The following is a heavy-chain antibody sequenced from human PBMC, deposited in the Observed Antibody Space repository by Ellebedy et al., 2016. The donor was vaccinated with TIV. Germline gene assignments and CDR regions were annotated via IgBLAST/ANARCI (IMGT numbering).Heavy chain of an antibody. CDR1: VGTFSSYV. Sequence: AASVKVSCKASVGTFSSYVISWVRQAPGQGLEWMGGIIPIFGAANYAQKFQGRVSITADDSTSTAYMELSGLRSEDTAVYFCARAESGGYAWDYWGQGTLVTVSS. CDR2: IIPIFGAA. J-gene: IGHJ4*02. CDR3: ARAESGGYAWDY. V-gene: IGHV1-69*13. D-gene: IGHD5-12*01.